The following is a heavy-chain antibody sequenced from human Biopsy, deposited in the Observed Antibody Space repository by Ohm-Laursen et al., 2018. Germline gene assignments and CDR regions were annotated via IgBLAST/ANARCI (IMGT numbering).Heavy chain of an antibody. CDR2: IDPKSGGT. J-gene: IGHJ5*01. Sequence: EASVKVSCKASAYPFGDHRIHWVRQAPGQGLEWMGWIDPKSGGTNYAQKFQGRVTMTRDTSISTTYMELRRLTSDDTAVFYCARELGDFWGGRQFDFWGQGTLVTVSS. CDR3: ARELGDFWGGRQFDF. CDR1: AYPFGDHR. V-gene: IGHV1-2*02. D-gene: IGHD3-3*01.